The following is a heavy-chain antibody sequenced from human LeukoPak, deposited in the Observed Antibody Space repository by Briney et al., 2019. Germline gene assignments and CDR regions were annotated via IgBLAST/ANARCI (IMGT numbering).Heavy chain of an antibody. Sequence: GGSLRLSCAASGFTFSSYAMHWVRQAPGKGLEWVAVISYDGSNKYYADSVKGRFTISRDNSKNTLYLQMNSLRAEDTAVYYCAREYSSSSGYYYGMDVWGQGTLVTVSS. D-gene: IGHD6-6*01. CDR2: ISYDGSNK. CDR1: GFTFSSYA. V-gene: IGHV3-30-3*01. J-gene: IGHJ6*02. CDR3: AREYSSSSGYYYGMDV.